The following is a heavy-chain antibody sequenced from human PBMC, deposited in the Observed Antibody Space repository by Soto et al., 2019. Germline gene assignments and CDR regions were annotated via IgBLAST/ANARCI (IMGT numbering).Heavy chain of an antibody. D-gene: IGHD6-6*01. CDR3: ARDSSSPRYNWFDP. CDR1: GGSISSGGYY. V-gene: IGHV4-31*03. CDR2: TYYSGST. J-gene: IGHJ5*02. Sequence: SETLSLTCTFSGGSISSGGYYLSWIRQHPGKGLEWIGYTYYSGSTYYNPSLKSRVTISVDTSKNQFSLKLSSVTAADTAVYYCARDSSSPRYNWFDPWGQGTLVTVSS.